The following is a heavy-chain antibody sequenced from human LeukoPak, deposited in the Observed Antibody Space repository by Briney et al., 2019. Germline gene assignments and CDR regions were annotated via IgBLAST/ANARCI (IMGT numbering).Heavy chain of an antibody. CDR3: AKGRYQLLSRGWFDP. CDR2: ISSSGSTI. CDR1: GFTFSDYY. J-gene: IGHJ5*02. D-gene: IGHD2-2*01. V-gene: IGHV3-11*01. Sequence: GGSLRLSCAASGFTFSDYYMSWIRQAPGKGLEWVSYISSSGSTIYYADSVKGRFTISRDNAKNSLYLQMNSLRAEDTALYYCAKGRYQLLSRGWFDPWGQGTLVTVSS.